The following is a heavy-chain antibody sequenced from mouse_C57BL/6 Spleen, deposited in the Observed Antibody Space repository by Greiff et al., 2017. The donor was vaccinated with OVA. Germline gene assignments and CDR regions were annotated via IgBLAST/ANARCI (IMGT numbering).Heavy chain of an antibody. J-gene: IGHJ4*01. Sequence: QVQLQQSGAELVRPGASVTLSCKASGYTFTDYEMHWVKQTPVHGLEWIGAIDPETGGTAYNQKFKGKAILTADKSSSTSYMELRSLTSEDSAVYYCTRKGEIYYDYGAMDYWGQGTSVTVSS. CDR1: GYTFTDYE. D-gene: IGHD2-4*01. V-gene: IGHV1-15*01. CDR3: TRKGEIYYDYGAMDY. CDR2: IDPETGGT.